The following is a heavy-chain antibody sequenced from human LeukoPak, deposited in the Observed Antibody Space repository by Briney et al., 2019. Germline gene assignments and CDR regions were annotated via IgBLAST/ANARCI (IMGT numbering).Heavy chain of an antibody. V-gene: IGHV3-53*04. CDR3: ARNALPGYSSGRLDY. CDR2: IYSGGST. D-gene: IGHD6-19*01. Sequence: GGSLRLSCAASGFTFSSYGMRWVRQAPGKGLEWVSVIYSGGSTYYADSVKGRFTISRHNSKNTLYLQMNSLRAEDTAVYYCARNALPGYSSGRLDYWGQGTLVTVSS. CDR1: GFTFSSYG. J-gene: IGHJ4*02.